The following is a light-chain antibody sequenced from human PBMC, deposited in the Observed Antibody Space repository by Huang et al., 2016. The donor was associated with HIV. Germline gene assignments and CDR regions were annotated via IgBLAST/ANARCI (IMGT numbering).Light chain of an antibody. CDR3: QQRISWPPSYT. CDR2: ATA. J-gene: IGKJ2*01. V-gene: IGKV3-11*01. CDR1: QSVSSY. Sequence: EIVLTQSPATLSLSPGDRATLSCRASQSVSSYFAWYQQKPGKAPRLLIYATANRATGVPARFSGSGSGTDFTRTISSLEPEDFANYYCQQRISWPPSYTFGQGTKVEI.